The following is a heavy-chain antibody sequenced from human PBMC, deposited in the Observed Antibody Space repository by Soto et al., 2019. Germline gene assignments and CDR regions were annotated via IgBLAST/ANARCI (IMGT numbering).Heavy chain of an antibody. V-gene: IGHV4-30-4*01. D-gene: IGHD2-21*01. CDR1: GGSISDGAYY. Sequence: QVQLQESGPGLVKPSQTLSLTCTVSGGSISDGAYYWSWIRQPPGKGLEWIGHIYNSGNTYNNPSPRSRLTISLATSKSQFSLNLNAVTAADTAVYYCASGLSGDKVDQWGQGTLVTVSS. CDR3: ASGLSGDKVDQ. J-gene: IGHJ4*02. CDR2: IYNSGNT.